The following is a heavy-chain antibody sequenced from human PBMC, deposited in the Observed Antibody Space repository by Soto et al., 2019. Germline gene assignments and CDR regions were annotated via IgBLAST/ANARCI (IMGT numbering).Heavy chain of an antibody. J-gene: IGHJ2*01. D-gene: IGHD4-4*01. Sequence: QVQLVESGGGVVQPGRSLRLSCAASGFTFSSYAMHWVRQAPGKGLEWVAVISYDGSNKYYADSVKGRFTISRDNSKNSLYLQMNSLRLEDTAVYYCASPLWRDDYNWGYFDLWGRGTLVTVSS. CDR1: GFTFSSYA. CDR3: ASPLWRDDYNWGYFDL. CDR2: ISYDGSNK. V-gene: IGHV3-30-3*01.